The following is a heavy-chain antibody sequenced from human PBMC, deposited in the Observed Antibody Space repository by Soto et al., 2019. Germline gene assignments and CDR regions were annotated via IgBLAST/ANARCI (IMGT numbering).Heavy chain of an antibody. CDR1: GGPFSSHA. Sequence: SVKVSCKASGGPFSSHAISWVRQAPGQGREWMGGIIPIFGTANYAQKFQGRVTITADESTSTAYMELSSLSSEATAVYYCARDRGMPGGFGELLGDAFDIWGQGTMVTVS. V-gene: IGHV1-69*13. D-gene: IGHD3-10*01. J-gene: IGHJ3*02. CDR2: IIPIFGTA. CDR3: ARDRGMPGGFGELLGDAFDI.